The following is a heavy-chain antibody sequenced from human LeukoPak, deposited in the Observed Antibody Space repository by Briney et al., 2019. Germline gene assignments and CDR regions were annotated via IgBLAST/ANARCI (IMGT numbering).Heavy chain of an antibody. J-gene: IGHJ5*02. CDR2: IIPIFGTA. CDR1: GGAFSSYA. CDR3: GRWLPQGGWFDP. Sequence: SVKVSCKASGGAFSSYAISWVRQAPGQGLEWMGGIIPIFGTANYAQKFQGRVTITADESTSTAYMELSSLRSEDTAVYYCGRWLPQGGWFDPWGQGTLVTVSS. V-gene: IGHV1-69*13. D-gene: IGHD5-12*01.